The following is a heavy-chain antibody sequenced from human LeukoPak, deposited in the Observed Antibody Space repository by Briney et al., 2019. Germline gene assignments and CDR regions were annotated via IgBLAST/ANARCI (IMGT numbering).Heavy chain of an antibody. Sequence: GGSLRLSCAASGFTFSTYAMNWVRQAPGKGLEWVSTISGNGDNIYYADSVKGRFTISRDNSRNTLYLQMKSLRAEDTAVYYCAKGGSSGWSNPPFFDFWGQGTLVTVPS. CDR2: ISGNGDNI. D-gene: IGHD6-19*01. V-gene: IGHV3-23*01. CDR1: GFTFSTYA. J-gene: IGHJ4*02. CDR3: AKGGSSGWSNPPFFDF.